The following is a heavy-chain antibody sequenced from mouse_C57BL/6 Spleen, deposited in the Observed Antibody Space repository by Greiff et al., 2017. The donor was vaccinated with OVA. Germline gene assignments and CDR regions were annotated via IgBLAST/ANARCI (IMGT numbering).Heavy chain of an antibody. Sequence: HVQLQPSGPELVKPGASVKISCKASGYAFSSSWMNWVKQRPGKGLEWIGRIYPGDGDTNYNGKFKGKATLTADKSSSTAYMQLSSLTSEDSAVYFCARPETAQASWFAYWGQGTLVTVSA. J-gene: IGHJ3*01. D-gene: IGHD3-2*02. CDR3: ARPETAQASWFAY. V-gene: IGHV1-82*01. CDR2: IYPGDGDT. CDR1: GYAFSSSW.